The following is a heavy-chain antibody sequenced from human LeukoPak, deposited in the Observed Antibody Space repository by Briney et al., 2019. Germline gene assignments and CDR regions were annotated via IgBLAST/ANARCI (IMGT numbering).Heavy chain of an antibody. CDR1: GGSISSYY. D-gene: IGHD3-22*01. CDR3: ARGTMMVGP. Sequence: PSETLSLTCTVSGGSISSYYWSWILQPPGKGLEWIGYIYYSGSTNYNPSLKSRVTISVDTSKNQFSLKVRSVTAADTAVYYCARGTMMVGPWGQGTLVTVSS. CDR2: IYYSGST. J-gene: IGHJ5*02. V-gene: IGHV4-59*01.